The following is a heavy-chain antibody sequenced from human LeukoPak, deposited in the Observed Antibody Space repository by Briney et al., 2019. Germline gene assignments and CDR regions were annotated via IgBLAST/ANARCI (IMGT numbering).Heavy chain of an antibody. Sequence: ASVKVSCKASGGTSSSYAISWVRQAPGQGLEWMGGIIPIFGTANYAQKFQGRVTITTDESTSTAYMELSSLRSEDTAVYYCARATPDYGGNSQPYYYMDVWGKGTTVTVSS. D-gene: IGHD4-23*01. J-gene: IGHJ6*03. CDR1: GGTSSSYA. CDR3: ARATPDYGGNSQPYYYMDV. V-gene: IGHV1-69*05. CDR2: IIPIFGTA.